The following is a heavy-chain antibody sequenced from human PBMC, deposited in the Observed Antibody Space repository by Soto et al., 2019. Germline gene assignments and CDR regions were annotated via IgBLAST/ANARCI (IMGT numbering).Heavy chain of an antibody. Sequence: PGESRKISCKGSGYSFAGYWITWVRQKPGKGLEWMGRIDPSDSQTYYSPSFRGHVTISVTKSITTVFLQWSSLRASDTAMYYCARQIYEADTGPKCQDYLDSWGQGTPVTVSS. J-gene: IGHJ4*02. CDR3: ARQIYEADTGPKCQDYLDS. V-gene: IGHV5-10-1*01. CDR1: GYSFAGYW. D-gene: IGHD5-18*01. CDR2: IDPSDSQT.